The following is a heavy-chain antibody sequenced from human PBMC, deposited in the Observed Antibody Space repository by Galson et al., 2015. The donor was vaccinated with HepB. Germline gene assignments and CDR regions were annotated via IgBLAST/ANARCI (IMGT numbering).Heavy chain of an antibody. CDR3: ARDLYCSGGSCDGYYGMDV. CDR2: ITAYNGNT. CDR1: GSTFSSYG. J-gene: IGHJ6*02. Sequence: SVTVSCKASGSTFSSYGISWVRQAPGQGLEWMGWITAYNGNTNFAQKLQGRVTMTTETSTSTAYMELRSLRSNDTAVYYCARDLYCSGGSCDGYYGMDVWGQGTTVTVSS. V-gene: IGHV1-18*01. D-gene: IGHD2-15*01.